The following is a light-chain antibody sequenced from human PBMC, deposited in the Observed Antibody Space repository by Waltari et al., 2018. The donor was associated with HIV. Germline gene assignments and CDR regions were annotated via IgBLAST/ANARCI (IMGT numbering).Light chain of an antibody. CDR1: SCAVGGYNY. CDR2: EVS. CDR3: SSYTSSSTWV. Sequence: QSALTQPASVSGSPGQSLTISFTGTSCAVGGYNYVSWYQQHPGKAPKLMIYEVSNRPSGVSNRFSGSKSGNTASLTISGLQAEDEADYYCSSYTSSSTWVFGGGTKLTVL. J-gene: IGLJ3*02. V-gene: IGLV2-14*01.